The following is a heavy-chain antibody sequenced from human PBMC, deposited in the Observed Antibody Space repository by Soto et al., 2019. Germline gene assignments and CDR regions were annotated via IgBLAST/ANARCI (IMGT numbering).Heavy chain of an antibody. CDR1: GDSIKRDDYY. D-gene: IGHD2-2*01. V-gene: IGHV4-30-4*02. Sequence: SDTLSLTGTVCGDSIKRDDYYWSWIRQPPGKGVEWIGYILYGGTTYYDPSLKSRLIISLDTSKSQFSLNLTSVTAADTAVYYCAREGGPLCYGMDFCRHGTTVT. CDR2: ILYGGTT. J-gene: IGHJ6*02. CDR3: AREGGPLCYGMDF.